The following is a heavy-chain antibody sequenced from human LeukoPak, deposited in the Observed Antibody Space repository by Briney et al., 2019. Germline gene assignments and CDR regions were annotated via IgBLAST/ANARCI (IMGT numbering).Heavy chain of an antibody. V-gene: IGHV3-66*01. CDR3: ARDSNFYWFDP. Sequence: PGGSLRLSCAASGFTVSSSYMNWVRQAPGKGLEWVSVIYSGGSTYYADSVKGRFTISRDNSKNTLYLQMNSLRAEDTAVYYCARDSNFYWFDPWRQGTLVTVSS. CDR1: GFTVSSSY. CDR2: IYSGGST. J-gene: IGHJ5*02. D-gene: IGHD1-7*01.